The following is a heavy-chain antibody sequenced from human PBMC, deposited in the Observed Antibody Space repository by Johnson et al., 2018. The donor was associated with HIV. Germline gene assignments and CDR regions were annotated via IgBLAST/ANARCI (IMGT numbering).Heavy chain of an antibody. CDR3: ARGGYYDSKPYDAFDI. D-gene: IGHD3-22*01. CDR1: GFTFSSYA. V-gene: IGHV3-30-3*01. Sequence: VQVVESGGGVVQPGRSLRLSCAASGFTFSSYAMHWVRQAPGKGLEWVAVISYDGSNKYYADSVKGRFTISRDNSKNTLYLQMNSLRAEDTAVYYCARGGYYDSKPYDAFDIWGQGTMVTVSS. J-gene: IGHJ3*02. CDR2: ISYDGSNK.